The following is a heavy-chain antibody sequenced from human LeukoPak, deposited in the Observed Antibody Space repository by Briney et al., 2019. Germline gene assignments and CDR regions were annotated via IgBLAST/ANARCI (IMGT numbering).Heavy chain of an antibody. CDR2: INAGNGNT. J-gene: IGHJ4*02. Sequence: ASVKASCKASGYTFTSYAMHWVRQAPGQRLEWMGWINAGNGNTKYSQKFQGRVTMTRNTSISTAYMELSSLRSEDTAVYYCARGVGALIWGQGTLVTVSS. D-gene: IGHD4/OR15-4a*01. CDR1: GYTFTSYA. CDR3: ARGVGALI. V-gene: IGHV1-3*01.